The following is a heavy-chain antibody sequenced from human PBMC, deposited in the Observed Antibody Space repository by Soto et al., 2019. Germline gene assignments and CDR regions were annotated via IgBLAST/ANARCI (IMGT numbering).Heavy chain of an antibody. CDR2: IYYSGST. Sequence: XGTLSLTFTVSGGSISSRRYYWGWIRQPPGKGLEWIGSIYYSGSTYYNPSLKSRVTISVDTSKNQFSLKLSSVTAADTAVYYCARHWGTVTNFDYWGQRTLVTVSS. CDR3: ARHWGTVTNFDY. D-gene: IGHD4-17*01. V-gene: IGHV4-39*01. J-gene: IGHJ4*02. CDR1: GGSISSRRYY.